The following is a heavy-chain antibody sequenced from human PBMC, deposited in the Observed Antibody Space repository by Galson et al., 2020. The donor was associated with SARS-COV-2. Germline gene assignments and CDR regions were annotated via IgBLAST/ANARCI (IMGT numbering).Heavy chain of an antibody. CDR1: GFTFSDYN. J-gene: IGHJ3*01. V-gene: IGHV3-33*01. D-gene: IGHD4-17*01. CDR3: ARDGHDYGDFKALDV. Sequence: GSLRLSCAASGFTFSDYNMYWVRQGPGKGLEWVALIWYDGSHKEYADSVKGRFTISRDNAKNTLFVQMNSLRVEDTAVYYCARDGHDYGDFKALDVWGQGTSVTVSS. CDR2: IWYDGSHK.